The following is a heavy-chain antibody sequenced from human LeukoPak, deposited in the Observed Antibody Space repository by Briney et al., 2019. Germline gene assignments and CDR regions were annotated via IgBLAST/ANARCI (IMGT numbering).Heavy chain of an antibody. D-gene: IGHD1-7*01. Sequence: PSETLSLICSVSGGSISSYYWSWIRQPPGKGLEWTGYIYYSGSTKYNPSLKSRVTILLDTSKNQSSLKLSSVTAADTAVYYCARGGVNWNYDYWGQGTLVTVSS. V-gene: IGHV4-59*01. CDR3: ARGGVNWNYDY. CDR2: IYYSGST. J-gene: IGHJ4*02. CDR1: GGSISSYY.